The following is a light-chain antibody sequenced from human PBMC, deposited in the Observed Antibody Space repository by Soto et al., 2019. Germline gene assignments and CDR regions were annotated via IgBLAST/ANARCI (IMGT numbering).Light chain of an antibody. CDR3: QQRSNWPPIT. Sequence: EIVLTQSPATVSLSPGESATLSCRASQSVKTFLVWYPQKPAQAPRLLIYDASHRATGIPARFSGSGSGTDFTLTISSLQPEDAAVYYCQQRSNWPPITFGQGTRLEIK. CDR2: DAS. CDR1: QSVKTF. V-gene: IGKV3-11*01. J-gene: IGKJ5*01.